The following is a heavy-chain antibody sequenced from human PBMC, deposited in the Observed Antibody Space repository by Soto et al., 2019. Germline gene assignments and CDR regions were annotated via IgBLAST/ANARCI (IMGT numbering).Heavy chain of an antibody. CDR1: GGTFSSYA. CDR3: ARVVTVVKSFHYWYFDL. CDR2: ITPIFGTT. D-gene: IGHD2-15*01. J-gene: IGHJ2*01. V-gene: IGHV1-69*12. Sequence: QVQLVQSGAEVKKPGSSVKVSCKASGGTFSSYAISWVRQAPGQGLEWMGGITPIFGTTNYARKFQGRVTITADESTSTAYMELSSLRSEDTAVYYCARVVTVVKSFHYWYFDLWGRGTLVTVSS.